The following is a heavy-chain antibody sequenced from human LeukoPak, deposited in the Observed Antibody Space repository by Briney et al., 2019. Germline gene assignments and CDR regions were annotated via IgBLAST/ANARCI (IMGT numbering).Heavy chain of an antibody. CDR1: GFTFSSYA. V-gene: IGHV3-23*01. D-gene: IGHD4-17*01. CDR3: TKRSAVTRGYEDY. CDR2: IGAGGDST. J-gene: IGHJ4*02. Sequence: GGSLRLSCSASGFTFSSYAMSWVRQAPGKGLEWISVIGAGGDSTYYADSVKGRFTISRDNSKNTLYLQMNSLRVEDTAVYYCTKRSAVTRGYEDYWGQGTLVTVST.